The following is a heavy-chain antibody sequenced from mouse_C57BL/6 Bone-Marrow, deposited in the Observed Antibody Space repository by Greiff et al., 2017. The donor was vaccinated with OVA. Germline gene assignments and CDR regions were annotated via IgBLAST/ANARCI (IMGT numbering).Heavy chain of an antibody. CDR2: ISSGSSTI. D-gene: IGHD2-3*01. J-gene: IGHJ3*01. CDR1: GFTFSDYG. Sequence: EVMLVESGGGLVKPGGSLKLSCAASGFTFSDYGMHWVRQAPEKGLEWVAYISSGSSTIYYADTVKGRFTISRDNAKNTLFLQMTSLRSEDTAMYYCARKDDGYGFAYWGQGTLVTVSA. CDR3: ARKDDGYGFAY. V-gene: IGHV5-17*01.